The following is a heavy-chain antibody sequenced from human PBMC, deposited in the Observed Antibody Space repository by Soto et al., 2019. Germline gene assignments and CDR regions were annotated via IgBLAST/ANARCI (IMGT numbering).Heavy chain of an antibody. D-gene: IGHD3-10*01. V-gene: IGHV3-23*01. J-gene: IGHJ4*02. CDR2: ISGSGGST. CDR3: AKDHPKYYYGSGKDPDY. Sequence: EVQLLESGGGLVQPGGSLRLSCAASGFTFSSYAMSWVRQAPGKGLEWVSAISGSGGSTYYADSVNGRFTISRDNSKNTLYLQMNSLRAEDTAVYYCAKDHPKYYYGSGKDPDYWGQGTLVTVSS. CDR1: GFTFSSYA.